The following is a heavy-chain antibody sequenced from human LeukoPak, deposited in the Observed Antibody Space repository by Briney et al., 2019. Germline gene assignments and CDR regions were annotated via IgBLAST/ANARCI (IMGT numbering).Heavy chain of an antibody. V-gene: IGHV3-48*03. CDR3: ARERTGDLGEETLFGGAPFDC. CDR2: ISYGGISI. Sequence: PGRSLRLSCVGSGFTFSNYEMNWVRQAPGKGLEWLSAISYGGISIYYADSVKGRFTISRDDAKGSVFLQMSSLRVDDTAVYYCARERTGDLGEETLFGGAPFDCWGQGTLVTVSS. D-gene: IGHD3-16*01. CDR1: GFTFSNYE. J-gene: IGHJ4*02.